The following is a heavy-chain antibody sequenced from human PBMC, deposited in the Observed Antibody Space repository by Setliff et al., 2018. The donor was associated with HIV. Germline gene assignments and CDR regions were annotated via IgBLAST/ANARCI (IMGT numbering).Heavy chain of an antibody. CDR1: GGSISNDY. D-gene: IGHD6-19*01. V-gene: IGHV4-59*12. Sequence: PSETLSPTCTVSGGSISNDYWGWVRQPPGKGLEWIGEIYHSGSTNYNPSLKSRVTITVDESKNQFSLKLSSVTAADTAVYYCATYYIAVAGTFPYWGQGTLVTVSS. J-gene: IGHJ4*02. CDR3: ATYYIAVAGTFPY. CDR2: IYHSGST.